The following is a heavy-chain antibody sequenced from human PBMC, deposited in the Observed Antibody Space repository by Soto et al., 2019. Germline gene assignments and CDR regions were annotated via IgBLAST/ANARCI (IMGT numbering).Heavy chain of an antibody. D-gene: IGHD6-19*01. CDR2: INPDGSVE. J-gene: IGHJ3*01. Sequence: GGSLRLSCAVSGFSFSNYWMSWVRQAPGKGLEWVANINPDGSVEYYVDSVKGRFTISRDNAKNSLSLQMHSLRADDTAVYFCVRPLGWRDAFDFWGQGTMVTVSS. CDR3: VRPLGWRDAFDF. CDR1: GFSFSNYW. V-gene: IGHV3-7*01.